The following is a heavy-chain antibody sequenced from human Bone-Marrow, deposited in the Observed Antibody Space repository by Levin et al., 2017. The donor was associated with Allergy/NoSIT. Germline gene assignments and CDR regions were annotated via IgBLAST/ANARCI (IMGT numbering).Heavy chain of an antibody. CDR1: GFTFSSYE. V-gene: IGHV3-48*03. CDR3: ARVVVVPAAMQGYYYYYMDV. Sequence: PGGSLRLSCAASGFTFSSYEMNWVRQAPGKGLEWVSYISSSGSTIYYADSVKGRFTISRDNAKNSLYLQMNSLRAEDTAVYYCARVVVVPAAMQGYYYYYMDVWGKGTTVTVSS. J-gene: IGHJ6*03. D-gene: IGHD2-2*01. CDR2: ISSSGSTI.